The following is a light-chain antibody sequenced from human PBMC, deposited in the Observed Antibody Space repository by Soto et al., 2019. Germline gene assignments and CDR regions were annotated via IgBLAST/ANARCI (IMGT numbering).Light chain of an antibody. Sequence: QSVLTQPPSASGTPGQRVTISCSGSSSSIGSYTVNWYQQLPGTAPKLLIYGHNQRPSGVPDRFSGSKSGTSASLAISGLQSEDEADYYCPAWDDSLNGRVFGGGTKLTVL. CDR1: SSSIGSYT. V-gene: IGLV1-44*01. J-gene: IGLJ2*01. CDR3: PAWDDSLNGRV. CDR2: GHN.